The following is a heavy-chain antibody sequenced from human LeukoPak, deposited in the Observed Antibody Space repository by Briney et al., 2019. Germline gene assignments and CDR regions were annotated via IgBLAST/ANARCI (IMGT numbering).Heavy chain of an antibody. Sequence: SQTLSLICAISGESVCRTGASGNSIRQSPSRGLEWLGRTYYRSKWYYEYALSVQSRIIVAPDTSKNQFSLQLNSVTPEDTAVYYCVRGNYKFDYWGQGSLVTVSS. D-gene: IGHD1-7*01. CDR1: GESVCRTGAS. CDR3: VRGNYKFDY. CDR2: TYYRSKWYY. J-gene: IGHJ4*02. V-gene: IGHV6-1*01.